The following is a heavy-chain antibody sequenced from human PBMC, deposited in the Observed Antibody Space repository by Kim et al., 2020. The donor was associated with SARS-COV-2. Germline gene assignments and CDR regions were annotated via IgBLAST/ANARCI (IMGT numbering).Heavy chain of an antibody. CDR2: ITQSGNT. CDR1: GGAFSGYF. Sequence: SETLSLTCAVSGGAFSGYFWGWIRQPPGKGLEWIGEITQSGNTNLNPSLKSRVVLSVEPYKNQFSLRLKSVTDADTAVYYCARGRSLGQWQAYNAWGQGALVTVSS. D-gene: IGHD3-16*01. CDR3: ARGRSLGQWQAYNA. V-gene: IGHV4-34*01. J-gene: IGHJ5*02.